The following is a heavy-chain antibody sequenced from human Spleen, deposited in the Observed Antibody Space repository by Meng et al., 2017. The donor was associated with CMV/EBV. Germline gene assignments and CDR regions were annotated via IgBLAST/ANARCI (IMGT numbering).Heavy chain of an antibody. Sequence: GGSLRLSCAASGFTFSSYSRNWVRQAPGKGLEWVSSISSSSSYIYYADSVKGRFTISRDNAKNSLYLQMNSLRAEDTAVYYCARVGVSSGYYSLDYWGQGTLVTVSS. CDR1: GFTFSSYS. CDR2: ISSSSSYI. J-gene: IGHJ4*02. V-gene: IGHV3-21*01. CDR3: ARVGVSSGYYSLDY. D-gene: IGHD3-22*01.